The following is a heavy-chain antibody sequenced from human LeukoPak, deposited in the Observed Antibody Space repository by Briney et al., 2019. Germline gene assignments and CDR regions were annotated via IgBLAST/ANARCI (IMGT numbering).Heavy chain of an antibody. CDR3: AIDRITMVRGVITPPDY. V-gene: IGHV1-2*02. Sequence: ASVKVSCKASGYTFTGYYMHWVRQAPGQGLEWMGWINPNSGGTNYAQKFQGRVTMTRDTSISTAYMELSRLRSDDTAVYYCAIDRITMVRGVITPPDYWGQGTLVTVSS. CDR1: GYTFTGYY. CDR2: INPNSGGT. J-gene: IGHJ4*02. D-gene: IGHD3-10*01.